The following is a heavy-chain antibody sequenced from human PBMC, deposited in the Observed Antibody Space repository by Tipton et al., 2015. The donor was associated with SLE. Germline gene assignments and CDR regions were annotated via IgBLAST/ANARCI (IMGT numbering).Heavy chain of an antibody. J-gene: IGHJ3*02. V-gene: IGHV4-61*09. CDR1: GGSISSGSYY. CDR2: IYTSGNT. D-gene: IGHD6-19*01. Sequence: TLSLTCTVSGGSISSGSYYWSWIRQPAGKGLEWLGYIYTSGNTNYNPSLKSRVTISVDTSKNQFSLKLSSVTAADTAVYYCARGWRQWLVLDDAFDIWGQGTMVTVSS. CDR3: ARGWRQWLVLDDAFDI.